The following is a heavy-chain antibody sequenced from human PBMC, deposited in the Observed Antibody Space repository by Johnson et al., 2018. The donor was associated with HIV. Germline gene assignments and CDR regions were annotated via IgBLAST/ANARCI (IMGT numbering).Heavy chain of an antibody. CDR1: RFTFSTYG. CDR2: ISYDGSSK. V-gene: IGHV3-30*18. J-gene: IGHJ3*02. Sequence: QVQLVESGGGVVQPGRSLRLSCAASRFTFSTYGMHWVRQAPGKGLEWVAVISYDGSSKFYADSVKGRFPISRDNSKNTLYLQMNSLRAEDTAVYYCAKVGGRHDYGDYLGAFDIWGQGTMVTVSS. D-gene: IGHD4-17*01. CDR3: AKVGGRHDYGDYLGAFDI.